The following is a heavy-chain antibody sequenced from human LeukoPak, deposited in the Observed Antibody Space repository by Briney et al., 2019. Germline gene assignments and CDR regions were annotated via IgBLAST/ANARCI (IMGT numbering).Heavy chain of an antibody. CDR1: GFTFDDFA. V-gene: IGHV3-9*01. CDR3: AKGSMVRGVIMGGSDY. CDR2: ISWNSGSI. D-gene: IGHD3-10*01. Sequence: PGGSLRLSCAASGFTFDDFAMHWVRQAPGKGLEWVSGISWNSGSIDYADSVKGRFTISRDNAKKSLYLQMNSLRVEDTALYYCAKGSMVRGVIMGGSDYWGQGILVTVSS. J-gene: IGHJ4*02.